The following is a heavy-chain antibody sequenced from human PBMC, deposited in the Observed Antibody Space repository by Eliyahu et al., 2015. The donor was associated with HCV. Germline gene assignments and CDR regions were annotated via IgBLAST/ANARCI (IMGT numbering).Heavy chain of an antibody. J-gene: IGHJ5*02. Sequence: EVELVESGVGWVQPGGSLRLSCAASGFPLSNHRMNWVRQAPGKGLEWISYIRSSDNNMRYADSVKGRFTIFSDNAKNSLFLQMNNLRDEDTAVYYCARDLGSSGWFGWFDPWGHGTLVTVSS. V-gene: IGHV3-48*02. CDR2: IRSSDNNM. CDR3: ARDLGSSGWFGWFDP. D-gene: IGHD6-19*01. CDR1: GFPLSNHR.